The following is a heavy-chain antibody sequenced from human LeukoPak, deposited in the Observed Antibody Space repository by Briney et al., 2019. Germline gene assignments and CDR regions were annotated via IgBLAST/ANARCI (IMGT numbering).Heavy chain of an antibody. J-gene: IGHJ6*03. CDR1: GGTFSSYA. Sequence: SVKVSCKASGGTFSSYAISWVRQAPGQGLEWMGGIIPIFGTANYAQKFQGRVTITADESTSTAYMELSSLRSEDTAVYYCARGGSTGIVVPAGYYYYYYMDVWGKGTTVTISS. D-gene: IGHD2-2*01. CDR3: ARGGSTGIVVPAGYYYYYYMDV. V-gene: IGHV1-69*01. CDR2: IIPIFGTA.